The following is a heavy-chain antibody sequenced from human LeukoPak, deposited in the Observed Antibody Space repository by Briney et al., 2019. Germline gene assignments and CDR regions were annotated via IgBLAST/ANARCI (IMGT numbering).Heavy chain of an antibody. J-gene: IGHJ4*02. V-gene: IGHV3-7*05. D-gene: IGHD1-26*01. CDR2: VKQDGNKR. Sequence: GGSLRLSCAASGFTFSSYRMSWVRQAPGKGLEWVANVKQDGNKRYYVDSVKGRFTISRDNAKNSLHLQMNSLRAEDTAVYFCARGLAEWELPDYWGQGTLVTVSS. CDR3: ARGLAEWELPDY. CDR1: GFTFSSYR.